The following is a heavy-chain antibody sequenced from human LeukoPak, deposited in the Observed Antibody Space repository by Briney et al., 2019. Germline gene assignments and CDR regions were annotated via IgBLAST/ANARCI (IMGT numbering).Heavy chain of an antibody. CDR2: VIPLFGTA. Sequence: ASVKVSCKASGGTFSSYAISWVRQAPGQGLEWMGGVIPLFGTANYAQKFQGRVTITADETTSTAYMELSSLRSEDTAVYFCAQSTAARSTRGIDYWGQGTLVTVSS. J-gene: IGHJ4*02. CDR1: GGTFSSYA. V-gene: IGHV1-69*13. D-gene: IGHD6-6*01. CDR3: AQSTAARSTRGIDY.